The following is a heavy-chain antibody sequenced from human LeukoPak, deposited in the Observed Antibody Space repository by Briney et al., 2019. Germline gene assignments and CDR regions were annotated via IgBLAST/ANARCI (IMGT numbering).Heavy chain of an antibody. V-gene: IGHV3-30*02. D-gene: IGHD3-3*01. CDR3: VKDGEWTFDV. CDR2: IGQDGTTK. Sequence: GGSLRLSCGASGFTFSRDAMHWVRQAPGKGLEWVAFIGQDGTTKYYVDSVKGRFTIPGDNPKKMAYLQMNNLRAEDTAIYYCVKDGEWTFDVWGQGTMVTVS. J-gene: IGHJ3*01. CDR1: GFTFSRDA.